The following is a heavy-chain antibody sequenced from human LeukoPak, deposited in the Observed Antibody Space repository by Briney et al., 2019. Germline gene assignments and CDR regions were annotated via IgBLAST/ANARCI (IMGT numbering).Heavy chain of an antibody. D-gene: IGHD3-3*01. Sequence: SVKVSCKASGGTFSSYAISWVRQAPGQGLEWMGGIVPIFGTANYAQKFQGRVTITADESTSTAYMELSSLRSEDTAVYYCARDGYYDFWSGLFDYWGQGTLVTVSS. CDR3: ARDGYYDFWSGLFDY. CDR2: IVPIFGTA. CDR1: GGTFSSYA. V-gene: IGHV1-69*13. J-gene: IGHJ4*02.